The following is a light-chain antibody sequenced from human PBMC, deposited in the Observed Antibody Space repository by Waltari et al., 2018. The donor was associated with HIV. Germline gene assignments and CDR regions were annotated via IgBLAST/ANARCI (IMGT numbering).Light chain of an antibody. CDR1: SSDIGGYTY. CDR2: EVS. CDR3: SSYGGSANLL. J-gene: IGLJ2*01. V-gene: IGLV2-11*01. Sequence: QSALTQPRSVSGSPGQSVTISCTGTSSDIGGYTYVSWYQQYPGKAPKLMIYEVSKRPSGVPDRFSGSKSANTASLTVSGLQAEDEADYYCSSYGGSANLLFGGGTKLTVL.